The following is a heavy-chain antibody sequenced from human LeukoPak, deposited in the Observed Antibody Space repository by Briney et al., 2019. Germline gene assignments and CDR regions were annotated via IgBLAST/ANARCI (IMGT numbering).Heavy chain of an antibody. V-gene: IGHV1-69*10. CDR2: IIPIFGIA. CDR1: GGTFIIYA. J-gene: IGHJ4*02. Sequence: SVRVSFRASGGTFIIYAISWVRQAPGEGVGRMGRIIPIFGIANYAQKFQGRVTITADKSTSTAYMELSSLRSEDTAVYYCARDTGYARVLVFDYWGQGTLVTVSS. CDR3: ARDTGYARVLVFDY. D-gene: IGHD3-16*01.